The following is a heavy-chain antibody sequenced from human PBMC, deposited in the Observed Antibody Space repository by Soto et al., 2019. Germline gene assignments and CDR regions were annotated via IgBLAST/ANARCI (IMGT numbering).Heavy chain of an antibody. CDR3: ARQTPAISISDH. V-gene: IGHV4-39*01. CDR1: GGSISSSSYY. J-gene: IGHJ4*02. CDR2: IYYSGST. D-gene: IGHD3-3*01. Sequence: QLQLQESGPGLVKPSETLSLTCTVSGGSISSSSYYWGWIRQPPGKGLEWIGSIYYSGSTYYNPSLKSRVTITVDTTKNQFSLKLSSVTAADTAVYSCARQTPAISISDHWGQGTLVTVSS.